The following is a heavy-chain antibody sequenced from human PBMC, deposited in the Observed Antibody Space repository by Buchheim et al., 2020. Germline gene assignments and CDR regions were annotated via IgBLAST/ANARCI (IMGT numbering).Heavy chain of an antibody. CDR1: GFTFSSYS. D-gene: IGHD6-6*01. CDR3: ARDDLQDSSIAARTLPYYYYGMDV. Sequence: EVQLVESGGGLVKPGGSLRLSCAASGFTFSSYSMNWVRQAPGKGLEWVSSISSSSSYIYYADSVKGRFTISRDNAKNSLYLQMNSLRAEDTAVYYCARDDLQDSSIAARTLPYYYYGMDVWGQGTT. J-gene: IGHJ6*02. CDR2: ISSSSSYI. V-gene: IGHV3-21*01.